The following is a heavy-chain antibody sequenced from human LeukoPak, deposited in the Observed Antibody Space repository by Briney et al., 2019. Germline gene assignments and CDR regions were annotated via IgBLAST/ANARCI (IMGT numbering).Heavy chain of an antibody. Sequence: GGSLRLSCAASGFTFSSYWMSWVRQAPGKGLEWVANIKQDGSEKYYVDSVKGRFTISRDNAKNSLYLQMNSLRVEDTAVYYCARLRLLRYFDWLLAFDIWGQGTMVTVSS. D-gene: IGHD3-9*01. CDR1: GFTFSSYW. CDR3: ARLRLLRYFDWLLAFDI. J-gene: IGHJ3*02. V-gene: IGHV3-7*01. CDR2: IKQDGSEK.